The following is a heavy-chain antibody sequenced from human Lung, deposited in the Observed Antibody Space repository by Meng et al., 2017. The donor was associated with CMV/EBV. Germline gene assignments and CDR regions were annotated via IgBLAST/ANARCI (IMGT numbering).Heavy chain of an antibody. J-gene: IGHJ4*02. V-gene: IGHV4-30-4*01. CDR3: ARAGRLFPLAVGY. Sequence: LRVAAPRPVTPSPPLPLIDTFSFGPSYSVDPYWIWTRHPPGKCLEWIWYLYYCGTTYPNPSLKSRVTISIDTSKNHFSLTLSSVTAADTAMYYCARAGRLFPLAVGYWGQRPLVTVSS. D-gene: IGHD3-22*01. CDR2: LYYCGTT. CDR1: FGPSYSVDPY.